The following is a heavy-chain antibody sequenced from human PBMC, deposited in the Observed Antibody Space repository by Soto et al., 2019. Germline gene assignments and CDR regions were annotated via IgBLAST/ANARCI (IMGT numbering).Heavy chain of an antibody. Sequence: SQTLSLTCVGSGDTVSSNSVAWNWVRQSPSRGLEWLGRTYYRSRWYSDYAVSVRSRIDIDADTSKNQVSLQLNSVTPEDTAVYYCARSEEDSDYYYYGMDVWGQGTTVTVSS. CDR1: GDTVSSNSVA. J-gene: IGHJ6*02. CDR3: ARSEEDSDYYYYGMDV. CDR2: TYYRSRWYS. D-gene: IGHD2-15*01. V-gene: IGHV6-1*01.